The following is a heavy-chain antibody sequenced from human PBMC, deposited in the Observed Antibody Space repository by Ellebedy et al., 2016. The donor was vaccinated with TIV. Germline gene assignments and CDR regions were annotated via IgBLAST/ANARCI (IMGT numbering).Heavy chain of an antibody. CDR1: GFTFSSYW. V-gene: IGHV3-7*01. CDR3: ARSRYPGARSSFDS. D-gene: IGHD6-6*01. Sequence: PGGSLRLSCVPSGFTFSSYWMSWVRQAPGRGLEWVANLKQDGREEYYVDSVKGRFTISRDNAKNSLYLQMNSLRVEDTALYHCARSRYPGARSSFDSWGQGTLVTVSS. J-gene: IGHJ4*02. CDR2: LKQDGREE.